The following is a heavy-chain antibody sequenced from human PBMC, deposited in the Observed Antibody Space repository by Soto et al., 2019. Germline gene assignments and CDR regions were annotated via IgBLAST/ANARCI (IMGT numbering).Heavy chain of an antibody. CDR3: AREDGIAGETSAFDY. CDR1: GFMFSTYV. Sequence: EVQLVESGGGLVKPGGSLRLSCATSGFMFSTYVMNWVRQAPGKGLEWVSSINGKSNYKYYANSERGRFTIYRDNAKNSLFLQMSSLTAENTAVYYCAREDGIAGETSAFDYWGHGTLVTVSS. D-gene: IGHD1-26*01. CDR2: INGKSNYK. J-gene: IGHJ4*01. V-gene: IGHV3-21*01.